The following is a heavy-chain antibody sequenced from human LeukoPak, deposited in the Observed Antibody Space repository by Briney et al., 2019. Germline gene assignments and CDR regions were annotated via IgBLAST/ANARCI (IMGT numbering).Heavy chain of an antibody. V-gene: IGHV4-59*01. CDR1: GGSISSYY. Sequence: SETLSLTCTVSGGSISSYYWSWIRQPPGKGLEWIGYIYYSGSTNYNPSLKSRVTISVDTSKNQFSLKLSSVTAADTAVYYCARVRRGYCTNGVCHRWFDPWGQGILVTVSS. D-gene: IGHD2-8*01. J-gene: IGHJ5*02. CDR3: ARVRRGYCTNGVCHRWFDP. CDR2: IYYSGST.